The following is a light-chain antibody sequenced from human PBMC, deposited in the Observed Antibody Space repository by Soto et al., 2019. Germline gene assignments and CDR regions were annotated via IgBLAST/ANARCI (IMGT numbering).Light chain of an antibody. V-gene: IGLV1-40*01. CDR1: SSNIGARVD. Sequence: QSVLTQPPSVSGAPGQTVTISCTGTSSNIGARVDVHWYQHLPGTAPKLLIYANNIRPSGVPGRFSGSKSGSSASLAISGLQAEDEGDYYCQSYDSSLSGSYAFGTGTKVTVL. CDR3: QSYDSSLSGSYA. CDR2: ANN. J-gene: IGLJ1*01.